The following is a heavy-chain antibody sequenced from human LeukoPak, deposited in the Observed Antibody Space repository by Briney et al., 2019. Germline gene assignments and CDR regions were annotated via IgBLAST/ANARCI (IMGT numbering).Heavy chain of an antibody. D-gene: IGHD6-13*01. CDR1: GVSISSYY. CDR3: ARGGIAAAAFDY. Sequence: PSETLSLTCTVSGVSISSYYWSWIRQPPGKGLEWIGYIYYSGSTNYNPSLKSRVTISVDTSKNQFSLKLSSVTAADTAVYYCARGGIAAAAFDYWGQGTLVTVSS. CDR2: IYYSGST. J-gene: IGHJ4*02. V-gene: IGHV4-59*01.